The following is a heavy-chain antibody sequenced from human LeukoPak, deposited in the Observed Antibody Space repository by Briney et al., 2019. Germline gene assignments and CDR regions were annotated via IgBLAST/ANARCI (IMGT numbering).Heavy chain of an antibody. Sequence: PGGSLRLSCAASGFTFSSYAMSWVRQAQGKGLEWVSAISGSGGSTHYADSVKGRFTISRDNSKNTLYLQMNSLRAEDTAVYYCAKGEWELLDGMDVWGQGTTVTVSS. CDR3: AKGEWELLDGMDV. J-gene: IGHJ6*02. V-gene: IGHV3-23*01. D-gene: IGHD1-26*01. CDR2: ISGSGGST. CDR1: GFTFSSYA.